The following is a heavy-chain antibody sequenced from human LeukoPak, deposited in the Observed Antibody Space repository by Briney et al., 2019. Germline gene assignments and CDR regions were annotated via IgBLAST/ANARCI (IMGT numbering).Heavy chain of an antibody. CDR3: ARHGGGLLD. Sequence: GGSLRLSCAACGFTFRQSWMRWRRQAPGKGLEWVANIKQEGTEKNYVDSVKGRFTISRDNARNSLYLQMNSLRAEDTAVYYCARHGGGLLDWGQGTLVTVSS. CDR1: GFTFRQSW. J-gene: IGHJ4*02. V-gene: IGHV3-7*01. D-gene: IGHD3-10*01. CDR2: IKQEGTEK.